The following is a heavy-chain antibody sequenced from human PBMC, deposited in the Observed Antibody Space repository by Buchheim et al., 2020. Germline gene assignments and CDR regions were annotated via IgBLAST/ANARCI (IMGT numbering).Heavy chain of an antibody. J-gene: IGHJ6*02. V-gene: IGHV3-7*01. CDR1: GFTFSSYW. Sequence: EVQLVESGGGLVQPGGSLRLSCAASGFTFSSYWMSWVRQAPGKGLEWVANIKQDESEKYYVDSVKGRFTISRDNAKNSLYLQMNSLRAEDTAVYYCAREGYDYVWGSYRYDYYYGMDVWGQGTT. D-gene: IGHD3-16*02. CDR3: AREGYDYVWGSYRYDYYYGMDV. CDR2: IKQDESEK.